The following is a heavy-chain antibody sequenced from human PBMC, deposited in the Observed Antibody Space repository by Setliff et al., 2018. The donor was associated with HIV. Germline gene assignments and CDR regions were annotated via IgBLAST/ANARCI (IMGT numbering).Heavy chain of an antibody. CDR1: GFTFSNFA. D-gene: IGHD2-15*01. CDR2: IYSGGNT. Sequence: GGSLRLSCAASGFTFSNFAMSWVRQAPGKGLEWVSVIYSGGNTYYADSVKGRFTISRDNSKNTVYLQMNSLRAEDTAVYYCAREPGYCSGGSCYHGIFWGQGTLVTVSS. V-gene: IGHV3-23*03. CDR3: AREPGYCSGGSCYHGIF. J-gene: IGHJ4*02.